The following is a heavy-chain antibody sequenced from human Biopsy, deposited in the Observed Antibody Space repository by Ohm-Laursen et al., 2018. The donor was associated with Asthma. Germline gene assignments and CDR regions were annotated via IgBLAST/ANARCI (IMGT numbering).Heavy chain of an antibody. Sequence: SLRLSCTASGFAVSRDHMFWVRQAPGKGLEWVSVIYSGGTSHTADSVRGRFTISRDNSKNTLYLQMNSLGAEDTAVYYCTRTTVTTPFDYWGQGTLVTVSS. D-gene: IGHD4-17*01. CDR3: TRTTVTTPFDY. CDR1: GFAVSRDH. V-gene: IGHV3-66*01. CDR2: IYSGGTS. J-gene: IGHJ4*02.